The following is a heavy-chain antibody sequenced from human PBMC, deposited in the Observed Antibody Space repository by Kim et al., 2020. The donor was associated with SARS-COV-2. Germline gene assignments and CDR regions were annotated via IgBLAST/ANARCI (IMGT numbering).Heavy chain of an antibody. CDR2: IYPGYSET. V-gene: IGHV5-51*01. D-gene: IGHD3-16*01. Sequence: GESLKISCKGSGYSFTSYWIGWVRQMPGKGLEWMGIIYPGYSETRYSPSFQGQVTISADKSISTAYLQWSSLKAADTAMYYCARLGERRGFDYWGQGTLVTVSS. CDR3: ARLGERRGFDY. J-gene: IGHJ4*02. CDR1: GYSFTSYW.